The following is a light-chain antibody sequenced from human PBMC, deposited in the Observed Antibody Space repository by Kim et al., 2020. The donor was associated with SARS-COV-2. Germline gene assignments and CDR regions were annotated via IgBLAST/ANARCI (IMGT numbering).Light chain of an antibody. CDR2: DVS. Sequence: GQTSTIPCTGTSNDVGGYNYVSWYQQHPGKTPKLMIYDVSNRPSGVSNRCSGSKSGNTASLTISGLQAEDEADYYCSSYTSSSTWVFGGGTQLTVL. J-gene: IGLJ3*02. CDR3: SSYTSSSTWV. V-gene: IGLV2-14*03. CDR1: SNDVGGYNY.